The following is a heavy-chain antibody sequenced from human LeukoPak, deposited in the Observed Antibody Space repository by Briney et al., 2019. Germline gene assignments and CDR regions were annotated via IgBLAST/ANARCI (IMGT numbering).Heavy chain of an antibody. CDR3: CGASFGY. Sequence: PGGTLRLSCAASGFTFSSYEMSWVRQAPGKGLEWVSYISNSGTTIKYADSVKGRFTISRDNAKNSLFLQMNSLRGEDTAVYYCCGASFGYWGQGALVTVSS. CDR1: GFTFSSYE. D-gene: IGHD2-21*01. J-gene: IGHJ4*02. V-gene: IGHV3-48*03. CDR2: ISNSGTTI.